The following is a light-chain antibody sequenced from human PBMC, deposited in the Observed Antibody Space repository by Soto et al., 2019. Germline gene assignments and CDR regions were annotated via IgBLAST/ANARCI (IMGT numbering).Light chain of an antibody. CDR2: DNN. Sequence: QSVLTQPPSVSAAPGQKVTISCSGSSSNIGNNYVSWYQQLPGTAPKPLIYDNNKRPSGIPDRFSGSKSGTSATLGITGLQTGDEADYYCGTWDSSLSAGGFYVFGTGTKVTVL. CDR1: SSNIGNNY. V-gene: IGLV1-51*01. J-gene: IGLJ1*01. CDR3: GTWDSSLSAGGFYV.